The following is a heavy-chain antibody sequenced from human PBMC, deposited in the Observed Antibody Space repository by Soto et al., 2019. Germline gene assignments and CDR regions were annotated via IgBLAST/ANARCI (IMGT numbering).Heavy chain of an antibody. Sequence: GGSLRPSCAASGFTFSAYYSSWIRQAPGKGLEWVSYISSSSSYTNYADSVKGRFTISRDNAKNSLYLQMNSLRAEDTAVYYCARTGPSYGSGSYYNDYFDNWGQGTLVTVSS. D-gene: IGHD3-10*01. J-gene: IGHJ4*02. V-gene: IGHV3-11*06. CDR1: GFTFSAYY. CDR2: ISSSSSYT. CDR3: ARTGPSYGSGSYYNDYFDN.